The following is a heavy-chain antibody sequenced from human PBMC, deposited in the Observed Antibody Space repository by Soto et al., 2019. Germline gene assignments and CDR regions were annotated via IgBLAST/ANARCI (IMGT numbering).Heavy chain of an antibody. CDR1: GFTFSDYY. J-gene: IGHJ4*02. Sequence: GSLILSCAASGFTFSDYYMSWSRQAPGKGLEWVSYISSSGSTIYYADSVKGRFTISRDNAKNSLYLQMNSLRAEDTAVYYCARDYDFWSGYYGSYYFDYWGQGTLVTVSS. CDR3: ARDYDFWSGYYGSYYFDY. CDR2: ISSSGSTI. V-gene: IGHV3-11*01. D-gene: IGHD3-3*01.